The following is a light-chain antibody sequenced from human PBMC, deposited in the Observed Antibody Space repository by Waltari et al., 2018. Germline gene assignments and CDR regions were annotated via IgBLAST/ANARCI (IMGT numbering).Light chain of an antibody. Sequence: IGLTQSPATRSLSPGERATLSCSANKSASVYLAWYQQKPGQAPRLLIYEASKRATGIPARFSASGSGTDFTLTISSLEPEDSAVYYCQQRNNWPLSFGGGTKVEIK. CDR3: QQRNNWPLS. J-gene: IGKJ4*01. CDR1: KSASVY. CDR2: EAS. V-gene: IGKV3-11*01.